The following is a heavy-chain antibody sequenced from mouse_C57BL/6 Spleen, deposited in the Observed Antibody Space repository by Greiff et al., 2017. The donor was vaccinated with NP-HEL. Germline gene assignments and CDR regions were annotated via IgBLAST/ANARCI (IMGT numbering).Heavy chain of an antibody. Sequence: EVQLQESGPELVKPGASVKISCKASGYSFTDYNMNWVKQSNGKSLEWIGVINPNYGTTSYNQKFKGKATLTVDQSSSTAYMQLNSLTSEDSAVYYCVRDSNYLYYYAMDYWGQGTSVTVSS. CDR2: INPNYGTT. CDR3: VRDSNYLYYYAMDY. V-gene: IGHV1-39*01. CDR1: GYSFTDYN. J-gene: IGHJ4*01. D-gene: IGHD2-5*01.